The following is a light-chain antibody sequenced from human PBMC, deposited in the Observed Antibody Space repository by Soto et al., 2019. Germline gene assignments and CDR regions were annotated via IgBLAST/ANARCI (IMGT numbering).Light chain of an antibody. CDR3: SSFTSISTMV. CDR1: SSDVGAYNY. J-gene: IGLJ2*01. V-gene: IGLV2-14*01. Sequence: QSALTQPASVSGSPGQSITISCTGTSSDVGAYNYVSWYQQLPGKAPKLMISEVSKRPSGVSNRFSGSKSGNTASLTISGLQDVDEAHFYCSSFTSISTMVFGGGTNLTVL. CDR2: EVS.